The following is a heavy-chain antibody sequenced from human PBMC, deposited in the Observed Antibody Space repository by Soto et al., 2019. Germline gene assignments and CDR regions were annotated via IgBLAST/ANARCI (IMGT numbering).Heavy chain of an antibody. J-gene: IGHJ6*03. V-gene: IGHV4-34*01. CDR3: ARVGNYGSGSPHYYYYYMDF. CDR1: GGSFSGYY. D-gene: IGHD3-10*01. CDR2: INHSGST. Sequence: SETLSLTCAVYGGSFSGYYWSWIRQPPGKGLEWIGEINHSGSTNYNPSLKSRVTISVDTSKNQFSLKLSSVTAADTAVYYCARVGNYGSGSPHYYYYYMDFPGKGTMVTVSS.